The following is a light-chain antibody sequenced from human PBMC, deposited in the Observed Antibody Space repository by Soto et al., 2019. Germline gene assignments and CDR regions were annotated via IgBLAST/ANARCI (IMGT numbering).Light chain of an antibody. CDR3: QQRSNWPLT. V-gene: IGKV3-11*01. Sequence: EIVLTQSPATLSLSPGERATLSCRASQSVNNFLAWYQQKPGQAPRLLIYDTSNRATGVPARFSGSGSGTDFTLTISTLEPEDFAFYYCQQRSNWPLTFGGGTKVEIK. CDR2: DTS. CDR1: QSVNNF. J-gene: IGKJ4*01.